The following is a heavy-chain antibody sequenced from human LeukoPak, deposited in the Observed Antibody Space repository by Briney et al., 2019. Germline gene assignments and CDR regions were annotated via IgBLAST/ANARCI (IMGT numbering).Heavy chain of an antibody. V-gene: IGHV4-38-2*01. CDR3: ASGLRSLLDY. Sequence: GSLRLSCAASGFTFSNAWMSWVRQAPGKGLEWIGSIYHSGSTYYNPSLKSRVTISVDTSKNQFSLKLSSVTAADTAVYYCASGLRSLLDYWGQGTLVTVSS. D-gene: IGHD4-17*01. CDR2: IYHSGST. CDR1: GFTFSNAW. J-gene: IGHJ4*02.